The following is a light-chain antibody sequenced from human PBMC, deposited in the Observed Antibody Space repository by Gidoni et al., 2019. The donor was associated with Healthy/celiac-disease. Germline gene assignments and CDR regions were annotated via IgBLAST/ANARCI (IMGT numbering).Light chain of an antibody. Sequence: SVLTQPPSASRTPGQRVTIPCSGSSSNIGSNYVYWYQQLPGTAPKLLIYRNNQRPSGVPDRFSGSKSGTSASLAISGLRSEDEADYYCAAWDDSLSGNWVFGGGTKLTVL. V-gene: IGLV1-47*01. J-gene: IGLJ3*02. CDR2: RNN. CDR3: AAWDDSLSGNWV. CDR1: SSNIGSNY.